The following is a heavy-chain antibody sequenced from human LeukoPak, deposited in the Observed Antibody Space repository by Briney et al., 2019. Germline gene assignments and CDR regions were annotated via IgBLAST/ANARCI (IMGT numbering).Heavy chain of an antibody. D-gene: IGHD3-22*01. V-gene: IGHV3-9*01. J-gene: IGHJ4*02. CDR2: ISWNSGSI. CDR1: GFTFDDYA. Sequence: HPGGSLRLSCAASGFTFDDYALHWVRQAPGKGLEWVSSISWNSGSIGYADSVKGRFTISRVNAKNSLYLQMNSLRAEDTALYYCTKGRVYDSSGGPFDYWGQGTLVTVSS. CDR3: TKGRVYDSSGGPFDY.